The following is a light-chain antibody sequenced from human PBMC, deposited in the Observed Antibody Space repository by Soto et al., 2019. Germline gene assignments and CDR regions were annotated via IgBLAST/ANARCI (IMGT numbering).Light chain of an antibody. CDR3: QQSYSTPKT. V-gene: IGKV1-39*01. J-gene: IGKJ1*01. Sequence: DIQMTQSPSSLSASVGDRVTITFRASQSISSYLNWYQQKPGKAPKLLIYAASSLQSGVPSRFSGSGSGTDFTLTISSLQPEDFATYYCQQSYSTPKTFGQGTKADIK. CDR2: AAS. CDR1: QSISSY.